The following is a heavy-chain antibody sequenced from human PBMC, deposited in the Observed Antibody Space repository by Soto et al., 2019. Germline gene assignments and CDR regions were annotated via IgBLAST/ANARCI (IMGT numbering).Heavy chain of an antibody. CDR2: IYSGGST. D-gene: IGHD6-13*01. CDR3: SRGYSSSWYYFDY. J-gene: IGHJ4*02. CDR1: GFTVSSNY. Sequence: GGSLRLSCAASGFTVSSNYMSWVRQAPGKGLEWVSVIYSGGSTYYAASVKGRFTISRDKAKNKLYLQMNSLRAGDEAVYDCSRGYSSSWYYFDYWGQGTLVTVSS. V-gene: IGHV3-53*01.